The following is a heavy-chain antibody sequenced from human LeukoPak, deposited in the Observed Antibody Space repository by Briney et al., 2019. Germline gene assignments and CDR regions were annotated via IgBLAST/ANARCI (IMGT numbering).Heavy chain of an antibody. Sequence: GGSLRLSCAASGFTFDDYAMHWARQAPGKGLEWVSGISWNSGSIGYADSVKGRFTISRDNAKNSLYPQMNSLRAEDTALYYCAKGSVVITSAPHYWGQGTLVTVSS. D-gene: IGHD3-22*01. CDR3: AKGSVVITSAPHY. V-gene: IGHV3-9*01. CDR1: GFTFDDYA. J-gene: IGHJ4*02. CDR2: ISWNSGSI.